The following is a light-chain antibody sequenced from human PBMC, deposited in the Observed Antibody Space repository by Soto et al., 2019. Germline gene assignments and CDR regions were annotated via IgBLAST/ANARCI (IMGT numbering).Light chain of an antibody. CDR1: QSLVHSDGNTY. CDR2: TIS. CDR3: XXXXXXPLT. Sequence: DIVMTQTPLSSPVTLGQPASISCRSSQSLVHSDGNTYLSWLQQRPGQPPRLLIYTISNRFSGVPDRFSGSGAGTDFTLKISRVXXXXXXXXXXXXXXXXPLTXGGGTKVEIK. V-gene: IGKV2-24*01. J-gene: IGKJ4*01.